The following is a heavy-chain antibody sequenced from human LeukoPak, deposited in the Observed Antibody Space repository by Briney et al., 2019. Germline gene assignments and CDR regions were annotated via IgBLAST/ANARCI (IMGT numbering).Heavy chain of an antibody. Sequence: GGSLRLSCAASGFTFSTYSMNWVRQAPGKGLEWVSYISAGGSTIYYADSVQGRFTISRDNAKSSLSLQMSSLTAEDTALYYCARAPAPRHCTGTSCPRGPFDYWGQGTLVTVSS. CDR2: ISAGGSTI. CDR3: ARAPAPRHCTGTSCPRGPFDY. CDR1: GFTFSTYS. J-gene: IGHJ4*02. D-gene: IGHD2-2*01. V-gene: IGHV3-48*01.